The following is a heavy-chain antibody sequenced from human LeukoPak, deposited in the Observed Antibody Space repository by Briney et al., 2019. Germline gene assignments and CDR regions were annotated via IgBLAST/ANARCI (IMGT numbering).Heavy chain of an antibody. CDR1: GFTVSSNY. CDR2: IYGGGGA. J-gene: IGHJ6*03. Sequence: GGSLRLSCAASGFTVSSNYINWVRQAPGKGLEWVSLIYGGGGAFYADSVRGRFTISGDSSKNTLYLQMSRLRAEDTAVYYCASCRINCHSYFYMDVWGKGTTVTVSS. V-gene: IGHV3-53*01. CDR3: ASCRINCHSYFYMDV. D-gene: IGHD1-1*01.